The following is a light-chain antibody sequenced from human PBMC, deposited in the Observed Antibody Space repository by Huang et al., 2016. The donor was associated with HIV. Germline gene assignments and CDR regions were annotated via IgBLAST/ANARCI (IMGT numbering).Light chain of an antibody. CDR1: QSISRY. J-gene: IGKJ1*01. V-gene: IGKV1-39*01. Sequence: DIQMTQSPSSLSASVGDRVTITCRASQSISRYLNWHQHKPGKAPELLIYASSSLQSGVPLRFSGSGSGTDFSLTISGLQPEDYATYYCQQGYSTPTFGQGTKVEMK. CDR3: QQGYSTPT. CDR2: ASS.